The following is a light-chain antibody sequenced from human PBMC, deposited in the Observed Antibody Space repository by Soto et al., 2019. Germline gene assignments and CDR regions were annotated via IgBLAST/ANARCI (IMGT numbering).Light chain of an antibody. CDR2: DVS. Sequence: QSVLTQPASGSGSPGRSITISCTGTSSDVGGYNYVSWYQQHPGKAPKLMIYDVSNRPSGVSNRFSGSKSGNTASLTISGLQAEDEADYYCGSYTSSSTLYVFGTGTKVTVL. CDR1: SSDVGGYNY. J-gene: IGLJ1*01. CDR3: GSYTSSSTLYV. V-gene: IGLV2-14*01.